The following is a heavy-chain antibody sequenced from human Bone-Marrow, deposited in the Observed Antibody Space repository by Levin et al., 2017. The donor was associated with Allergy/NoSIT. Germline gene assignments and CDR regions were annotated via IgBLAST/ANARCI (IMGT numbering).Heavy chain of an antibody. CDR1: GVSLSNYV. Sequence: PGGSLRLSCAASGVSLSNYVMHWVRQAPGKGLEWVAVISYDGSSDHYGDSVKGRFTISRDNSKNTVWLQMNSLRLEDSALYYCASEGGENRGNEGFWGRGTLVTVSS. CDR2: ISYDGSSD. J-gene: IGHJ4*02. V-gene: IGHV3-30*04. CDR3: ASEGGENRGNEGF. D-gene: IGHD3-16*01.